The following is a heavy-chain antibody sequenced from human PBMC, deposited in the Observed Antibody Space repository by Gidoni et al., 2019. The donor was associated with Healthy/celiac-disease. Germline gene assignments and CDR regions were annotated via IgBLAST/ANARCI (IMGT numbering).Heavy chain of an antibody. Sequence: EVQLVQSGAEVKKPGESLKISCKGSGYSFTSYWIGWVRQMPGKGLEWMGIIYPGDSDTRYSPSFQGQVTISADKSISTAYLQWSSLKASDTAMYYCARQGHYYDSSGYYDQIDYWGQGTLVTVSS. CDR1: GYSFTSYW. D-gene: IGHD3-22*01. CDR3: ARQGHYYDSSGYYDQIDY. J-gene: IGHJ4*02. V-gene: IGHV5-51*01. CDR2: IYPGDSDT.